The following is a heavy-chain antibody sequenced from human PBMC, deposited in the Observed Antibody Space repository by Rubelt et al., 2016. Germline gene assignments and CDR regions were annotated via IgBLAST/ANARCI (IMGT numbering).Heavy chain of an antibody. D-gene: IGHD1-26*01. CDR3: ARIVGAFYYFDY. J-gene: IGHJ4*02. CDR2: IYPGDTDT. CDR1: GYSFSNYW. Sequence: EVQLVQSGAEVKKPGESLKISCKGSGYSFSNYWIAWVRQMPGKGLEWMGIIYPGDTDTRYSPSFQGPVTMSTDKSVSTAYLQWSSLKASDNAMYYCARIVGAFYYFDYWGQGTLVTVSS. V-gene: IGHV5-51*01.